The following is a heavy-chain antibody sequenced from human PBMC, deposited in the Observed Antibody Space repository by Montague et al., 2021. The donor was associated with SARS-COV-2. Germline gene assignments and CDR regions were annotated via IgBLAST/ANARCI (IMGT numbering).Heavy chain of an antibody. J-gene: IGHJ6*03. CDR3: GRLGDGVVPCPILGVGPCYSHYYFDV. CDR2: IHHGGST. Sequence: SQTLSLTCAVHGGSFSTYSWNWIRQPPGKGLEWIGEIHHGGSTNYNPSLKSRVTISADTSKNQFSLKLTSVAALDTAVYYCGRLGDGVVPCPILGVGPCYSHYYFDVWGKGTVVTVSS. D-gene: IGHD3-10*01. CDR1: GGSFSTYS. V-gene: IGHV4-34*01.